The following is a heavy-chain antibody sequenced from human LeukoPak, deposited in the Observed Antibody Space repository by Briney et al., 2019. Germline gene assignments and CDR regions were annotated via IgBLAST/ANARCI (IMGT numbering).Heavy chain of an antibody. Sequence: VASVKVSCKASGYTFTSYGITWLRQAPGQGLEWMGWISAFNGNTHSAQKLQDRVTMTTDTSTSTAYLELRSLRSDDTAVYYCARDNSVRDEAWWFNPWGQGTLVTVSS. V-gene: IGHV1-18*01. CDR1: GYTFTSYG. J-gene: IGHJ5*02. CDR3: ARDNSVRDEAWWFNP. CDR2: ISAFNGNT. D-gene: IGHD5-24*01.